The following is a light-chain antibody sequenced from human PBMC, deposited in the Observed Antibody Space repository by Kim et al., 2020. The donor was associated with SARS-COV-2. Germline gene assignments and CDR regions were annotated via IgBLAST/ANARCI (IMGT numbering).Light chain of an antibody. Sequence: EIVMTQSPGTLSVSPGERATLSCRASQSVNNNLAWYQRKPGQTPRLLIYGASTRPTNIPARFSGSGSGTEFSLTISSLQSEDFAVYYCQQYNNWPRTLGQGTKVEIK. CDR3: QQYNNWPRT. V-gene: IGKV3-15*01. CDR2: GAS. CDR1: QSVNNN. J-gene: IGKJ1*01.